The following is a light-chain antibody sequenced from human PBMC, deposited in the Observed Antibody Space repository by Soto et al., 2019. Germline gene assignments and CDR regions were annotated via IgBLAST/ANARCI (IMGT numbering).Light chain of an antibody. J-gene: IGLJ2*01. V-gene: IGLV2-11*01. Sequence: QSALTQPRSVSGSPGQSATISCTGTSSDVGGYDYVSWYQQHPGKAPKLMIYDVSERPSGVPDRFSGSKSGNTASLTISGLQAEDEAHYYCCSYAGTYMVFGGGTKVTVL. CDR2: DVS. CDR1: SSDVGGYDY. CDR3: CSYAGTYMV.